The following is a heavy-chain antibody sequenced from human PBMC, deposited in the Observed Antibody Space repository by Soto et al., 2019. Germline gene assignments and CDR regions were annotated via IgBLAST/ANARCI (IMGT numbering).Heavy chain of an antibody. J-gene: IGHJ4*02. CDR2: IYYSGST. Sequence: QVQLQESGPGLVKPSQTLSLTCTVSGGSISSGGYYWSWIRQHPGKGLEWIGYIYYSGSTYYNPSLKSRVTISVDTSKNQFSLKLSSVTAADTAVYYCARERSGGVGPLLRYFDYWGQGTLVTVSS. CDR3: ARERSGGVGPLLRYFDY. V-gene: IGHV4-31*03. D-gene: IGHD2-15*01. CDR1: GGSISSGGYY.